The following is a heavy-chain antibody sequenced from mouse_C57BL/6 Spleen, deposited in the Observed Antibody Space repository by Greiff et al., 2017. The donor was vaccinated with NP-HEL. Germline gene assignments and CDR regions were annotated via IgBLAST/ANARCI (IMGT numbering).Heavy chain of an antibody. CDR2: IYPSDSET. V-gene: IGHV1-61*01. Sequence: VQLQQPGAELVRPGSSVKLSCKASGYTFTSYWMDWVKQRPGQGLEWIGNIYPSDSETHYNQKFKDKATLTVDKSSSTAYMQLSSLTSEDSAVYYCARELAGTEDYFDYWGQGTTLTVSS. J-gene: IGHJ2*01. D-gene: IGHD4-1*01. CDR1: GYTFTSYW. CDR3: ARELAGTEDYFDY.